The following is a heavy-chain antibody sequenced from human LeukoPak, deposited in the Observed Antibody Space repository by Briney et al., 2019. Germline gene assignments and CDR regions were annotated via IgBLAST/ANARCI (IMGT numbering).Heavy chain of an antibody. CDR1: GYSFTNYW. D-gene: IGHD5-18*01. CDR3: ARHLRLWQNWFDP. V-gene: IGHV5-51*01. J-gene: IGHJ5*02. CDR2: IYPGDSDT. Sequence: GESLKISCKGSGYSFTNYWIGWVRQMPGKGPEWMGIIYPGDSDTRYSPSFQGQVTISADKSISTAYLQWSSLKASDTAMFYCARHLRLWQNWFDPWGQGTLVTVSS.